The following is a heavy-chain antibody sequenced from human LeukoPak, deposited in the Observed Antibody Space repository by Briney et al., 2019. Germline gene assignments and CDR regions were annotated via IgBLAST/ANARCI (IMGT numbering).Heavy chain of an antibody. V-gene: IGHV4-59*08. CDR1: GGSISSYY. CDR2: IHYSGST. D-gene: IGHD1-1*01. J-gene: IGHJ4*02. CDR3: ARQRWGTYGAYADFDD. Sequence: PSETLSLTCTVSGGSISSYYWSWIRQPPGKGLEWSGYIHYSGSTNYNPSLKSRASTSVDTSKNQFSLKLSSVTAADTAVYYCARQRWGTYGAYADFDDWGQGTLVTVSS.